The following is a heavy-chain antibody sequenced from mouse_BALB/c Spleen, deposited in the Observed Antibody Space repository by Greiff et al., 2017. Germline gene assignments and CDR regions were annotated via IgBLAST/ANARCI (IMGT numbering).Heavy chain of an antibody. CDR3: ARSGYGSSYAMDY. CDR2: INPSNGRT. CDR1: GYTFTSYW. V-gene: IGHV1S81*02. D-gene: IGHD1-1*01. Sequence: QVQLQQPGAELVKPGASVKLSCKASGYTFTSYWMHWVKQRPGQGLEWIGEINPSNGRTNYNEKFKSKATLTVDKSSSTAYMQLSSLTSEDSAVYYCARSGYGSSYAMDYWGQGTSVTVSS. J-gene: IGHJ4*01.